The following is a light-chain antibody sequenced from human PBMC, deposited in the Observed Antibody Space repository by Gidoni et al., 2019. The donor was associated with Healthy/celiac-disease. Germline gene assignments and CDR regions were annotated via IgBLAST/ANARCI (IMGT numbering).Light chain of an antibody. CDR1: QSISSL. J-gene: IGKJ2*01. CDR2: DAS. Sequence: DIQMTQSPSTLSASVGDRVTITCRASQSISSLLAWYQQKPGKAPRLLIYDASSLESGIPSRFSGSGSGTEFTLTISSLQPDDFAAYYCQQYSSYSNTFGQGTKLEIK. CDR3: QQYSSYSNT. V-gene: IGKV1-5*01.